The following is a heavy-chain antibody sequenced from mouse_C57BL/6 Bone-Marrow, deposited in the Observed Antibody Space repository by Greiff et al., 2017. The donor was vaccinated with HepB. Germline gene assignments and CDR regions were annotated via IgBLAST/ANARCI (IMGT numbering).Heavy chain of an antibody. D-gene: IGHD1-1*01. CDR1: GFTFSSYA. V-gene: IGHV5-4*01. J-gene: IGHJ3*01. Sequence: EVQLVESGGGLVKPGGSLKLSCAASGFTFSSYAMSWVRQTPEKRLEWVATISDGGSYTYYPDNVKGRFTISRDNAKNNLYLQMSHLKSEDTAMYYWARDGYGSSPAWFAYWGQGTLVTVSA. CDR2: ISDGGSYT. CDR3: ARDGYGSSPAWFAY.